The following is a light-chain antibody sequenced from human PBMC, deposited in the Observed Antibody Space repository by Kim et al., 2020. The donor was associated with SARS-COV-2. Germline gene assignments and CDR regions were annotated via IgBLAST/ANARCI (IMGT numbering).Light chain of an antibody. CDR2: DVS. CDR1: STDVGANNY. Sequence: QSALTQPASVSASPGQSITISCTGTSTDVGANNYVCWYQQHPGKAPKLLIYDVSKRPSGVSNRFSGSKSANTASLTISGLQAEDEADYYCSSYTVTTTWVFGGGTQLTVL. V-gene: IGLV2-14*01. CDR3: SSYTVTTTWV. J-gene: IGLJ3*02.